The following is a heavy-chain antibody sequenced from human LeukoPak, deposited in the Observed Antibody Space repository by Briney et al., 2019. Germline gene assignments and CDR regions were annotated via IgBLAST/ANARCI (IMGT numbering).Heavy chain of an antibody. Sequence: SVKVSCKASGGTFSSYAIRWVRQAPGQGLEWMGGIIPIFGTANYAQKFQGRVTITADESTSTAYMELSSLRSEDTAVYYCARKNIIPHSIPGSYYYYYMDVWGKGTTVTVSS. J-gene: IGHJ6*03. V-gene: IGHV1-69*13. CDR2: IIPIFGTA. D-gene: IGHD1/OR15-1a*01. CDR3: ARKNIIPHSIPGSYYYYYMDV. CDR1: GGTFSSYA.